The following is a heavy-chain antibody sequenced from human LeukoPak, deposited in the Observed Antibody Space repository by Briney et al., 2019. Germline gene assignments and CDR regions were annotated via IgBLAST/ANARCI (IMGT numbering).Heavy chain of an antibody. J-gene: IGHJ6*02. CDR1: GCTFTTQW. Sequence: GESLKISCKASGCTFTTQWIGWVRQMPGKGLEWMGIIYPGDSDTRYSPSFQGQVTISADKSISTAYLQWSSLKASDTAMYYCARQSFDGMDVWGQGTTVTVSS. CDR3: ARQSFDGMDV. CDR2: IYPGDSDT. V-gene: IGHV5-51*01.